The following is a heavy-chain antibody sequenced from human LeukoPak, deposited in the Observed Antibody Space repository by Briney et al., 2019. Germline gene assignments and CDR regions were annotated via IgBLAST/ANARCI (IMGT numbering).Heavy chain of an antibody. CDR1: GFTFGTYA. CDR2: LSTSGGST. V-gene: IGHV3-23*01. Sequence: PGGSLRLSCAASGFTFGTYAMSWVRQAPWKGLEWVSSLSTSGGSTYYADSVKGWFTISRDNSQNTLYLQLNSLRAEDTAVYFCAKGGSWSHFDYWGQGTLVTVSS. J-gene: IGHJ4*02. CDR3: AKGGSWSHFDY. D-gene: IGHD6-13*01.